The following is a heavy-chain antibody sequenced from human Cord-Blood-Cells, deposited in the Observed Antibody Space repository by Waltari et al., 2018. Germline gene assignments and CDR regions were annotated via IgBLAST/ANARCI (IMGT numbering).Heavy chain of an antibody. CDR1: GGTFSSYA. J-gene: IGHJ4*02. V-gene: IGHV1-69*04. D-gene: IGHD3-16*01. CDR3: ARGSVVGYDYVWGSYYFDY. CDR2: IIPILGIA. Sequence: QVQLVQSGAEVKKPGSSVKVSCKASGGTFSSYAISWVRQAPGQGLEWMGGIIPILGIANYAQKFQGRGTITADESTSTAYMELSSLRSEDTAVYYCARGSVVGYDYVWGSYYFDYWGQGTLVTVSS.